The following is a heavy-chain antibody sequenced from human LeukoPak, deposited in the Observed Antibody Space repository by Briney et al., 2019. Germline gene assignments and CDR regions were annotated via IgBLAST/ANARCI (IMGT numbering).Heavy chain of an antibody. CDR2: IYSGGST. Sequence: GGSLRLSCAASGFTVSSNYMSWVRQAPGKGLEWVSVIYSGGSTYYADSVKGRFTISRDNSKNTLYLQMNSLRAEDMAVYYCAKGIAAALSYYFDYWGQGTLVTVSS. V-gene: IGHV3-66*01. D-gene: IGHD6-13*01. J-gene: IGHJ4*02. CDR3: AKGIAAALSYYFDY. CDR1: GFTVSSNY.